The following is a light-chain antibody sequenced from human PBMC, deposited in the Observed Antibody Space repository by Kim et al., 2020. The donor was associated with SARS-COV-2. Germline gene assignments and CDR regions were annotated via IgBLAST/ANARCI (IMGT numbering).Light chain of an antibody. Sequence: SHELTQPPSVSVAPGKTASMTCVGGNIGSKSVHWYQQKPGQAPVVVISYDSDRPSGIPERFSGTNSGSTAALTIFRVEAGDEADYYCQGWESGTVHRVFGGGTKLTVL. CDR2: YDS. V-gene: IGLV3-21*01. CDR3: QGWESGTVHRV. CDR1: NIGSKS. J-gene: IGLJ3*02.